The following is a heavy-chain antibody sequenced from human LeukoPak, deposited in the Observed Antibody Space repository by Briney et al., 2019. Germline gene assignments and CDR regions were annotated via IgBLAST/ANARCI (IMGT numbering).Heavy chain of an antibody. CDR3: ASDCSSTSCYGH. CDR2: IIPILGIA. J-gene: IGHJ4*02. V-gene: IGHV1-69*04. Sequence: SVKVSCKASGYTFTGYYMHWVRQAPGQGLEWVGRIIPILGIANYAQKFQGRVTITADKSTSTAYMELSSLRSEDTAVYYCASDCSSTSCYGHWGQGTLVTVSS. CDR1: GYTFTGYY. D-gene: IGHD2-2*01.